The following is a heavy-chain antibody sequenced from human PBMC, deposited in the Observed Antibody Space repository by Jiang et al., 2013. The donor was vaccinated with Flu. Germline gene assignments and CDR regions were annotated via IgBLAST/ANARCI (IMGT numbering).Heavy chain of an antibody. CDR3: VRHEDDRSHLN. CDR2: IYFTGST. CDR1: RGSIGGYY. V-gene: IGHV4-59*08. D-gene: IGHD5-24*01. J-gene: IGHJ4*02. Sequence: GPGLVKPSETLSLTCSVSRGSIGGYYWSWIRQPPGKGLEWIGYIYFTGSTKYNPSLRGRVTMSVDTPNNQFSLRVNSATAADTAVYYCVRHEDDRSHLNWGQGKLVTVSS.